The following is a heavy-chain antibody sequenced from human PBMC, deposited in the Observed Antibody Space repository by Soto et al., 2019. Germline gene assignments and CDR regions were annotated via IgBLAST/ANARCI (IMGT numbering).Heavy chain of an antibody. D-gene: IGHD1-7*01. V-gene: IGHV3-30*18. J-gene: IGHJ6*02. CDR1: GFTFSSYG. CDR3: AKERSGTRYYGMDV. CDR2: ISYDGSNK. Sequence: GGSLRLSCAASGFTFSSYGMHWVRQAPGKGLEWVAVISYDGSNKYYADSVKGRFTISRDISKNTLYLQMNSLRAEDTAVYYCAKERSGTRYYGMDVWGQGTTVTVSS.